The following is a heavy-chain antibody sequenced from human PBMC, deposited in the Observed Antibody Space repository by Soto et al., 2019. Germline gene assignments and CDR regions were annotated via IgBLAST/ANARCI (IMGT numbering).Heavy chain of an antibody. CDR2: ISYDGSNK. V-gene: IGHV3-30*18. Sequence: QVQLVESGGGVVQPGRSLRLSCAASGFTFSSYGMHWVRQAPGKGLEWVAVISYDGSNKYYADSVKGRFTISRDNSKNTLYLQMNSLRAEDTAVYYCAKDRGEPRGLKYYDYVWGSYRQEDYYYYGMDVWGQGTTVTVSS. J-gene: IGHJ6*02. D-gene: IGHD3-16*02. CDR3: AKDRGEPRGLKYYDYVWGSYRQEDYYYYGMDV. CDR1: GFTFSSYG.